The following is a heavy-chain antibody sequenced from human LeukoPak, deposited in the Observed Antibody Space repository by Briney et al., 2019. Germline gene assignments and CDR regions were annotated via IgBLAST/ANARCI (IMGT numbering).Heavy chain of an antibody. CDR2: INHSGST. Sequence: PSETLSLTCAVYGGSFGGYYWSWIRQPPGKGLEWIGEINHSGSTNHNPSLKSRVTISVDTSKNQFSLKLSSVTAADTAVYYCARRKGSHYYGSGSTSHFDYWGQGTLVTVSS. J-gene: IGHJ4*02. CDR3: ARRKGSHYYGSGSTSHFDY. CDR1: GGSFGGYY. V-gene: IGHV4-34*01. D-gene: IGHD3-10*01.